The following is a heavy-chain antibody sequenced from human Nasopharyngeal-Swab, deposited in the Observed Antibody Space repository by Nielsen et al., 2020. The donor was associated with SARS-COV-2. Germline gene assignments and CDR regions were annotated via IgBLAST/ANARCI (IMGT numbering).Heavy chain of an antibody. CDR1: GGTFSSYA. D-gene: IGHD5-18*01. CDR3: ANTAMVISWFDP. J-gene: IGHJ5*02. V-gene: IGHV1-69*13. CDR2: IIPIFGTA. Sequence: SVKVSCKASGGTFSSYAVSWVRQAPGQGLEWMGGIIPIFGTANYAQKFQGRVTITADESTSTAYMELSSLRSEDTAVYYCANTAMVISWFDPWGQGTLVTVSS.